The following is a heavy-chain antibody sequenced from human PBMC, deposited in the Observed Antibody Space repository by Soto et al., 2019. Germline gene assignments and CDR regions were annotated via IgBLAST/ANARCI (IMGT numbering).Heavy chain of an antibody. D-gene: IGHD2-15*01. J-gene: IGHJ3*02. CDR1: GITFRSRA. CDR3: ARLYCSASSCYSVGAFDI. Sequence: PGGSLRLSCVASGITFRSRAMSWVRQAPGEGLEWVALIWFDGSDKYYTESVKGRFTISRDNSKSTLYLQMNSLRAEDTAVYYCARLYCSASSCYSVGAFDIRGQGTMVTVSS. CDR2: IWFDGSDK. V-gene: IGHV3-33*08.